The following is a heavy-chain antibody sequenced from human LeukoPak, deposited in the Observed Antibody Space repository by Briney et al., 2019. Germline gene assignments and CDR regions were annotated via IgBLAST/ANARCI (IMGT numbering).Heavy chain of an antibody. CDR2: INWNGGNK. Sequence: GGSLRLSCEASGFTFDDYGISWVRQAPGKGLEWISGINWNGGNKGYADSVKGRFTISRDNAKNSLYLEMNSLRVEDTALYYCARRTYGGNSGYYFDYWGQGTLVTVSS. V-gene: IGHV3-20*04. D-gene: IGHD4-23*01. CDR3: ARRTYGGNSGYYFDY. CDR1: GFTFDDYG. J-gene: IGHJ4*02.